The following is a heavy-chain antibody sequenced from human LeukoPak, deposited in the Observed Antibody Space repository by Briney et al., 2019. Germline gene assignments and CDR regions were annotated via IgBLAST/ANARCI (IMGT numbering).Heavy chain of an antibody. D-gene: IGHD2-2*02. J-gene: IGHJ5*02. CDR2: ISSSDSTI. V-gene: IGHV3-11*01. CDR1: GFTFSDYY. CDR3: ARDLGYCSSTRCYIGWFDP. Sequence: SGGSLRLSCAASGFTFSDYYMSWIRQAPGKGLEWVSYISSSDSTIYYADSVKGRFTISRDNAKNSLYLQMNSLRAEDTAVYYCARDLGYCSSTRCYIGWFDPWGQGTLVTVSS.